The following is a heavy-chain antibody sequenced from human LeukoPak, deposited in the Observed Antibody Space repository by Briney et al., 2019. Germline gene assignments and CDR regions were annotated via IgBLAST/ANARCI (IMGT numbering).Heavy chain of an antibody. Sequence: GASVKVSCKASGYTFTSYYMHWVRQAPGQGLEWMGLINPSGGSTSYAQKFQGRVTMTRDMSTSTAYMELSSLRSEDTAVYYCARAMGIQLNLLYYWGQGTLVTVSS. CDR1: GYTFTSYY. CDR2: INPSGGST. V-gene: IGHV1-46*01. D-gene: IGHD5-18*01. CDR3: ARAMGIQLNLLYY. J-gene: IGHJ4*02.